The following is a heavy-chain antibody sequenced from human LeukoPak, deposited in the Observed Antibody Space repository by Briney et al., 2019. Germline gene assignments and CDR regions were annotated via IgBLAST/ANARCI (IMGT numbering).Heavy chain of an antibody. CDR2: ISYDGSNK. CDR3: AKDSYSYGYILRGSVDY. V-gene: IGHV3-30*18. Sequence: GGSLRLSCAASGFTFSTYGMHWVRQAPGKGLEWVAVISYDGSNKYYADSVKGRFTISRDNSKNTMYLQMNSLRAEDTAVYYCAKDSYSYGYILRGSVDYWGQGTLVTVSS. CDR1: GFTFSTYG. J-gene: IGHJ4*02. D-gene: IGHD5-18*01.